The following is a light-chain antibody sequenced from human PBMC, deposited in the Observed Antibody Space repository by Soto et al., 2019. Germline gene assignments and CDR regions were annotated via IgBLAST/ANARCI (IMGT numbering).Light chain of an antibody. CDR1: QSIAGY. J-gene: IGKJ5*01. V-gene: IGKV3-11*01. CDR3: QQRSNWPPIN. Sequence: EIVLTQSPDTMSLSPGERATLSCRASQSIAGYFAWYPKKPGQAPRLLIYDTSNRVTGVPARFSGSGSGTDFTLSISCLEPEDFAVYYWQQRSNWPPINFGQGTLLYIK. CDR2: DTS.